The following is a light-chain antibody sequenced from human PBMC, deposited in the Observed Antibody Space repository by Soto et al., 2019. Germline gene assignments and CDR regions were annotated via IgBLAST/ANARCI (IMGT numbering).Light chain of an antibody. CDR2: DAS. V-gene: IGKV3-11*01. CDR3: QQRSDWVT. CDR1: RSVSSS. J-gene: IGKJ4*02. Sequence: EIVLTQSPATLSLSPGEGATLSCRAGRSVSSSVAWYQQKPGQAPRLLIYDASNRATGIPVRFSGSGSGTDFTLTISSLEPEDFGVYYCQQRSDWVTFGGGTKVEL.